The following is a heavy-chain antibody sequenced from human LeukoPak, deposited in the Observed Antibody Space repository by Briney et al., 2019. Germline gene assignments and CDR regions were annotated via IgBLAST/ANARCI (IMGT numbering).Heavy chain of an antibody. CDR1: GFTHNNFY. Sequence: PGGSLTLSCAASGFTHNNFYMIWIRQAPGKGREWLSDLTSSAETIFDADSLKGRFTISRDNARNSLYLQMNSLRAEDTAVYCCARSRYSSSPRYFQHWGQGTLVTVSS. D-gene: IGHD6-13*01. V-gene: IGHV3-11*01. CDR3: ARSRYSSSPRYFQH. J-gene: IGHJ1*01. CDR2: LTSSAETI.